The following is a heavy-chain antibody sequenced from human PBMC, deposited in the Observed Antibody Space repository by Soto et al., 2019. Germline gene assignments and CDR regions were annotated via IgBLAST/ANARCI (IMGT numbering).Heavy chain of an antibody. Sequence: SETLSLTCTVSGCSISSSSYYWGWIRRPPGKGLEWIGSIYYSGSTYYNPSLKSRVTISVDTSKNQFSLKLSSVTAADTAVYYCARTGTGDWFDPWGQGTLVT. J-gene: IGHJ5*02. V-gene: IGHV4-39*01. CDR1: GCSISSSSYY. CDR2: IYYSGST. D-gene: IGHD1-7*01. CDR3: ARTGTGDWFDP.